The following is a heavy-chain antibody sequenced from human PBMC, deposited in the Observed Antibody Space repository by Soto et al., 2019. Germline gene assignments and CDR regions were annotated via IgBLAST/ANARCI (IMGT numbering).Heavy chain of an antibody. CDR3: AKGSGRTTFSIDY. Sequence: EVQLLESGGGLVQPGGSLRLSCAASGFTFSSYAMSWVRQAPGKGLEWVSAISGSGGSTYYADSVKGRFTISRDNSKNTMYLQMNSLRAENTAVYYCAKGSGRTTFSIDYWGQGTLVTVSS. J-gene: IGHJ4*02. D-gene: IGHD1-7*01. CDR1: GFTFSSYA. V-gene: IGHV3-23*01. CDR2: ISGSGGST.